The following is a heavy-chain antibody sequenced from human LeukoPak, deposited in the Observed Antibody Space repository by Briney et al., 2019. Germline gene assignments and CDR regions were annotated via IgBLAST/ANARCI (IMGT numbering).Heavy chain of an antibody. CDR1: GGSISSYY. CDR2: IYYSGST. D-gene: IGHD3-16*01. Sequence: PSETLSLTGTVSGGSISSYYWSWIRQPPGKGLEWIGYIYYSGSTNYNPSLKSRVTISVDTSKNQFSLELSSVTAADTAVYYCARWGSITTARFDYWGQGTLVTVSS. CDR3: ARWGSITTARFDY. J-gene: IGHJ4*02. V-gene: IGHV4-59*01.